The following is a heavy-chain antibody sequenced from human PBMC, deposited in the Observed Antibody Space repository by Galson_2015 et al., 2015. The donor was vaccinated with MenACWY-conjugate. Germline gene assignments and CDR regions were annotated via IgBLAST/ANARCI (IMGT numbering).Heavy chain of an antibody. J-gene: IGHJ6*02. CDR3: VASRRSILAGRPSFLDD. Sequence: SLRLSCAGSGFSFRNYGINWLRPAPGNGLEWVSTISSGGVHTYYRVSVEGRFNISRDNAKNLVFLQMSNLRVEDTAVYYCVASRRSILAGRPSFLDDWGQGTTFIVSS. CDR2: ISSGGVHT. CDR1: GFSFRNYG. V-gene: IGHV3-21*06.